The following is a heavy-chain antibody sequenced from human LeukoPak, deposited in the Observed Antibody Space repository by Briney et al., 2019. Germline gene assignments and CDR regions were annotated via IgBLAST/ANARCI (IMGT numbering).Heavy chain of an antibody. CDR2: FDPEDGET. J-gene: IGHJ4*02. CDR1: GYTLTEFS. Sequence: ASVNVSYKVSGYTLTEFSMHWVRQAPGKGHESMGGFDPEDGETMYAQKFQGRVSMTEDTSTDTAYMELSSLRSEDTAVYYCETGLGYGSRRDYWGQGTLVIVSS. D-gene: IGHD3-10*01. V-gene: IGHV1-24*01. CDR3: ETGLGYGSRRDY.